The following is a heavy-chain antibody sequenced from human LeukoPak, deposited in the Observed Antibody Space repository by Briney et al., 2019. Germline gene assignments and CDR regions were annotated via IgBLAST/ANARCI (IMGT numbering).Heavy chain of an antibody. V-gene: IGHV3-33*06. D-gene: IGHD1-1*01. CDR3: AKGLARDWNDLTLDY. CDR2: IWYDGSNK. CDR1: GFTFSSYG. Sequence: GGSLRLSCAASGFTFSSYGTHWVRQAPGKGLEWVAVIWYDGSNKYYADSVKGRFTISRDNSKNTLYLQMNSLRAEDTAVYYCAKGLARDWNDLTLDYWGQGTLVTVSS. J-gene: IGHJ4*02.